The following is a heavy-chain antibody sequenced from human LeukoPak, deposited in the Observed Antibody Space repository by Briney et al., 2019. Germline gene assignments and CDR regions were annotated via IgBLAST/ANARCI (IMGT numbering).Heavy chain of an antibody. CDR3: ARAGSGYSFDI. J-gene: IGHJ3*02. D-gene: IGHD3-22*01. V-gene: IGHV4-59*01. CDR2: LYYSGST. CDR1: GGSISSYY. Sequence: XETLSLTCTVSGGSISSYYWSWIRQPPGKGLEWIGYLYYSGSTNYNPSLKSRVTISVDTSKNQFSLKLSSVTAADTAVYYCARAGSGYSFDIWGQGTMVTVSS.